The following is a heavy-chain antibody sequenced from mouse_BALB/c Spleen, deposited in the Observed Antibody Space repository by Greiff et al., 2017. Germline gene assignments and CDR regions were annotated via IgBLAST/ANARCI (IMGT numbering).Heavy chain of an antibody. CDR2: IWGGGST. CDR3: ARDAGGSSPYCFDY. J-gene: IGHJ2*01. CDR1: GFSLSSYS. Sequence: QVQLKESGPGLVAPSQSLSITCTVSGFSLSSYSVHWVRQPPGKGLEWLGMIWGGGSTDYNSALTSSLSISTDNSKSHVFLKMNSLQTDATAMYYWARDAGGSSPYCFDYWGQGTTLTVSS. D-gene: IGHD1-1*01. V-gene: IGHV2-6-4*01.